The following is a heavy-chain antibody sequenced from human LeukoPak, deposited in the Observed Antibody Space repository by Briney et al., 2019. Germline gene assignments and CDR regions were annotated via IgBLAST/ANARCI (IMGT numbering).Heavy chain of an antibody. D-gene: IGHD1-26*01. CDR2: ISWSTYDI. J-gene: IGHJ6*03. CDR1: GFPFAAYA. CDR3: AKGVGTSYHYHMDV. Sequence: SLRLSCAASGFPFAAYAMHWVRLPPGKGLEWVAGISWSTYDIGYADSVKGRFTISRDNAKNTLYLQMHSLRDEDMALYYCAKGVGTSYHYHMDVWGKGTTVIVSS. V-gene: IGHV3-9*03.